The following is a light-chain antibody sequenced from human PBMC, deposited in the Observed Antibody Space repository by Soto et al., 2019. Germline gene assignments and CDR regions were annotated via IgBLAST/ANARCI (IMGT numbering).Light chain of an antibody. J-gene: IGKJ4*01. Sequence: DIQMTQSPSTLSASVGDRVTITCRASQSISSWLAWYQQKPGKAPKLLIYKASILESGVPSRFSGSGSGTEFTLTISSLQPDDFATYYCQQYTSYPSFGGGTKVEIK. CDR3: QQYTSYPS. CDR1: QSISSW. CDR2: KAS. V-gene: IGKV1-5*03.